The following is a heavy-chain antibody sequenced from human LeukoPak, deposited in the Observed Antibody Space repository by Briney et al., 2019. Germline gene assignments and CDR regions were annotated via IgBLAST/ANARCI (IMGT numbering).Heavy chain of an antibody. CDR3: ARGAGHNYPYYFDY. Sequence: PGGSLRLSCAASGFTVSSNYMNWVRQAPGTGLEWVSVIYGGGNIYYADSVKGRFTISRDNSKNTLYLQMNSLRAEDTAVYYCARGAGHNYPYYFDYWGQGTLVTVSS. V-gene: IGHV3-53*01. CDR2: IYGGGNI. J-gene: IGHJ4*02. CDR1: GFTVSSNY. D-gene: IGHD5-24*01.